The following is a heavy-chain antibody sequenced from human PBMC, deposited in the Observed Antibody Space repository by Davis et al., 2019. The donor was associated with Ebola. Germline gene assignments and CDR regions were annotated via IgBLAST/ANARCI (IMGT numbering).Heavy chain of an antibody. CDR1: GFTFSSYA. CDR3: ARGGFDIVSGWYGRLDY. J-gene: IGHJ4*02. D-gene: IGHD6-19*01. CDR2: ISYDGSNK. Sequence: PGGSLRLSCAASGFTFSSYAMHWVRQAPGKGLEWVAVISYDGSNKYYADSVKGRFTISRDNSKNTLYLQMNSLRAEDTAVYYCARGGFDIVSGWYGRLDYWGQGTLVTVSS. V-gene: IGHV3-30-3*01.